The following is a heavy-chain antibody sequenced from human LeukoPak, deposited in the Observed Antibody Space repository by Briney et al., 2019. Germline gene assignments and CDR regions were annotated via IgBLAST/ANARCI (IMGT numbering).Heavy chain of an antibody. CDR3: ARERGSGSANWFDP. CDR2: IYTSGST. D-gene: IGHD3-22*01. V-gene: IGHV4-4*07. CDR1: GGSISSYY. J-gene: IGHJ5*02. Sequence: TSSETLSLTCTVSGGSISSYYWSWIRQPAGKGLVWIGRIYTSGSTNYNPSLKSQVTMSVDTSKNQFSLKLSSVTAADTAVYYCARERGSGSANWFDPWGQGTLVTVSS.